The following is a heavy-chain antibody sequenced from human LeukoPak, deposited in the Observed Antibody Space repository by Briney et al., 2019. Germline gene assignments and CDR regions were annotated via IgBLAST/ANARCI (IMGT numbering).Heavy chain of an antibody. J-gene: IGHJ3*02. CDR1: GFTFSNYF. Sequence: PGRSLRLSCAATGFTFSNYFMHWVREAPGKGLEWVADIASDGSHTFYVESVKGRFTISRDNSKNTLYLQMNSLRAEDTAVYFCARKRQDTVIHSGAFDIWGQGTMVTVSS. CDR3: ARKRQDTVIHSGAFDI. D-gene: IGHD2-21*02. V-gene: IGHV3-30*04. CDR2: IASDGSHT.